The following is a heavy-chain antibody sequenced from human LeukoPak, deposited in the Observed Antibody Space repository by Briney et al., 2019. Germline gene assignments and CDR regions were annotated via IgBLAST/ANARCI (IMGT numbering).Heavy chain of an antibody. CDR2: IRYDGLKK. D-gene: IGHD3-16*01. CDR1: GFTFSTYD. Sequence: PGGSLRLSCATSGFTFSTYDMHWVRQAPGKGLEWVAHIRYDGLKKRYADSVRGRVTVSRDNSKNTLYLQMNSLRAEDTAVYYCAKDRETFSSYGYIDYWGQGTLVPVSS. V-gene: IGHV3-30*02. J-gene: IGHJ4*02. CDR3: AKDRETFSSYGYIDY.